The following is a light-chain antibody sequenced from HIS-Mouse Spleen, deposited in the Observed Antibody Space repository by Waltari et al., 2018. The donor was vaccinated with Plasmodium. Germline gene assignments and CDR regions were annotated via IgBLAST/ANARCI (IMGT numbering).Light chain of an antibody. CDR3: SSYAGSNIVV. J-gene: IGLJ2*01. CDR1: SSDVGGYNY. Sequence: QSALTQPPSASGSPGQSVTISCTGTSSDVGGYNYVPWYQRHPGKAPKLMIYAVSKRPSGVPDRFAGSKSGNTASLTVSGLQAEDEADYYCSSYAGSNIVVFGGGTKLTVL. V-gene: IGLV2-8*01. CDR2: AVS.